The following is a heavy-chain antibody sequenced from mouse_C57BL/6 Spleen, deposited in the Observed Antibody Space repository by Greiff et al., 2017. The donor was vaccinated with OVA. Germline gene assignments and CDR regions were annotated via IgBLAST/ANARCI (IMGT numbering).Heavy chain of an antibody. CDR1: GYSFTGYY. V-gene: IGHV1-42*01. Sequence: EVQLQQSGPELVKPGASVKISCKASGYSFTGYYMNWVKQSPEQSLEWIGEINPSTGGTTYNQKFKAKATLTVDKSSSTAYMQLKSLTSEDSAVYYCARSGSSGYGAMDYWGQGTSVTVSS. D-gene: IGHD3-2*02. CDR3: ARSGSSGYGAMDY. J-gene: IGHJ4*01. CDR2: INPSTGGT.